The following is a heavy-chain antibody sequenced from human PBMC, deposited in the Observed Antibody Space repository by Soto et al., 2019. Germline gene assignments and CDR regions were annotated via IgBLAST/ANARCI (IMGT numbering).Heavy chain of an antibody. J-gene: IGHJ6*03. Sequence: GGSLRLSCAASGFTFSSYGMHWVRQAPGKGLEWVAVIWYDGSNKYYADSVKGRFTISRDNSKNTLYLQMNSLRAEDTAVYYCARAFRGVHTDYYYYYMDVWGKGTTVTVSS. CDR3: ARAFRGVHTDYYYYYMDV. CDR1: GFTFSSYG. V-gene: IGHV3-33*01. D-gene: IGHD3-10*01. CDR2: IWYDGSNK.